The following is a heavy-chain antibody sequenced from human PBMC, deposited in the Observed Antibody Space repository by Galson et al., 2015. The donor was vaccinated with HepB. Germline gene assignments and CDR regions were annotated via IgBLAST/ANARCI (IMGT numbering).Heavy chain of an antibody. J-gene: IGHJ4*02. V-gene: IGHV3-48*01. CDR1: GFTFSSYS. CDR3: ARGDIVAASDY. Sequence: SLRLSCAASGFTFSSYSMNWVRQAPGKGLEWVSYISSSSSTIYYADSVKGRFTISRDNAKNSLYLQMNSLRAEDTAVYYCARGDIVAASDYWGQGTLVTVSS. CDR2: ISSSSSTI. D-gene: IGHD5-12*01.